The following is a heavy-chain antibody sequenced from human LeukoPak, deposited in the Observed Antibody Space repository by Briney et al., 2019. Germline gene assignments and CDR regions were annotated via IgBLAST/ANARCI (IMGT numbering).Heavy chain of an antibody. J-gene: IGHJ4*02. CDR1: GFNFNNYA. CDR3: AKGRVQASLFSFFDS. CDR2: IVASATST. Sequence: GGSLRLSCAVSGFNFNNYAMTWVRQAPGRGLEWVSSIVASATSTYYADSVQGRFTISRDKSTNPLHLQMNSLRAEDTAIYYCAKGRVQASLFSFFDSWGQGSLVTVSS. V-gene: IGHV3-23*01. D-gene: IGHD1-1*01.